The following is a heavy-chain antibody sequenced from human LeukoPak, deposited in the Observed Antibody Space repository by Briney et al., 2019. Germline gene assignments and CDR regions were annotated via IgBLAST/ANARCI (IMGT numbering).Heavy chain of an antibody. Sequence: EASVKVSCKASGYTFTSYGISWVRQAPGRGLEWMGWISAYNGNTNYAQKLQGRVTMTRDTSTSTVYMELSSLRSEDTAVYYCARNSVGGYYYYFDYWGQGTLVTVSS. CDR1: GYTFTSYG. J-gene: IGHJ4*02. V-gene: IGHV1-18*01. CDR3: ARNSVGGYYYYFDY. D-gene: IGHD3-22*01. CDR2: ISAYNGNT.